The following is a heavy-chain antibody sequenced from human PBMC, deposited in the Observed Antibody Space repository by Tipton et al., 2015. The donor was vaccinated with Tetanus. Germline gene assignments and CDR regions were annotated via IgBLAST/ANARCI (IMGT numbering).Heavy chain of an antibody. J-gene: IGHJ6*02. D-gene: IGHD3-22*01. Sequence: QLVQSGAEMKKPGASVKVSCKASGYTFTGYYIYWVRQAPGQGLEWMGWIDPNSGGTVYAQKFQGRATMTRETSISTGYMELRSLRSDDTAVYYCARDRGDYIYYGMDVWGPGTTVTVS. CDR1: GYTFTGYY. V-gene: IGHV1-2*02. CDR2: IDPNSGGT. CDR3: ARDRGDYIYYGMDV.